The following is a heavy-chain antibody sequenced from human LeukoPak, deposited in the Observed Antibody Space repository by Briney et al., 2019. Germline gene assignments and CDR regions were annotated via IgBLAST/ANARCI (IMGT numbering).Heavy chain of an antibody. Sequence: PGGSLRLSCAASGLTFSNYWMTWVRQAPGKGLEWVANIKQDGSEKYYVDSVKGRFTISRDNAKNSVYLQMNSLRAEDTAVYYCARENWTNDYWGQGTLVTVSS. CDR3: ARENWTNDY. D-gene: IGHD1-1*01. J-gene: IGHJ4*02. CDR2: IKQDGSEK. V-gene: IGHV3-7*01. CDR1: GLTFSNYW.